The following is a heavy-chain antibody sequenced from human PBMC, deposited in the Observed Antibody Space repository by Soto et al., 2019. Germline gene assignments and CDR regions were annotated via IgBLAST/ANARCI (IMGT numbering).Heavy chain of an antibody. J-gene: IGHJ6*02. V-gene: IGHV1-3*01. CDR3: ARDLPLTHRSDGDYCSGGSCYSSYYYYGMDV. CDR2: INAGNGNT. Sequence: QVQLVQSGAEVKKPGASVKVSCKASGYTFTSYAMHWVRQAPGQRLEWMGWINAGNGNTKYSQKFQGRVTITRDTSASTAYMELSSLRSEDKAVYYCARDLPLTHRSDGDYCSGGSCYSSYYYYGMDVWGQGTTVTVSS. D-gene: IGHD2-15*01. CDR1: GYTFTSYA.